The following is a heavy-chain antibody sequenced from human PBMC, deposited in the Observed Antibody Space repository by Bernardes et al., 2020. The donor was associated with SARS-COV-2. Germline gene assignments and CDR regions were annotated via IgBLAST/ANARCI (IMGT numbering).Heavy chain of an antibody. J-gene: IGHJ4*02. Sequence: SETLSLTCAVYDGSLSGYYWSWIRQPPGKGLEWIGEINHSGTTNYNPSLKSRVTISVDTSKNQFSLKLSFVTAEDTAVYYCAKDFIGRSGLLDFWGQGTLVTVST. V-gene: IGHV4-34*01. D-gene: IGHD5-12*01. CDR3: AKDFIGRSGLLDF. CDR1: DGSLSGYY. CDR2: INHSGTT.